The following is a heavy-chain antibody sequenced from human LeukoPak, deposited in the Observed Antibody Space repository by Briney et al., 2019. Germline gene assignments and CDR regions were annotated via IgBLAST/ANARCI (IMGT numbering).Heavy chain of an antibody. V-gene: IGHV3-30*02. D-gene: IGHD3-10*01. J-gene: IGHJ6*04. CDR2: IRYDGSNK. CDR1: GFTFSSYA. Sequence: GGSLRLSCAASGFTFSSYAMSWVRQAPGKGLEWVAFIRYDGSNKYYADSVKGRFTISRDNSKNTLYLQMDSLRAEDTAVYYCAKTGITMVRGVLDVWGKGTTVTISS. CDR3: AKTGITMVRGVLDV.